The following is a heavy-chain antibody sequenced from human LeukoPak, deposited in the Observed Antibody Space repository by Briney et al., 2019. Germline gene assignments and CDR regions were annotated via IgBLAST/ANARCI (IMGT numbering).Heavy chain of an antibody. CDR1: GFTFSSYA. CDR2: ISGSVGST. D-gene: IGHD3-22*01. CDR3: ANFASVVVITFDY. Sequence: GGSLSLSCRASGFTFSSYAMSWVRQAPGKGLEWVSAISGSVGSTYYADSVKGRFTISRDNSKNTLYLQMNSLRAEDTAVYYCANFASVVVITFDYWGQGTLVTVSS. V-gene: IGHV3-23*01. J-gene: IGHJ4*02.